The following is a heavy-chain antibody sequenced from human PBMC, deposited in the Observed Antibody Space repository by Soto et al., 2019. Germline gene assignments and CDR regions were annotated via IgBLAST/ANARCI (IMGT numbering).Heavy chain of an antibody. Sequence: PGGSLRLSCAGSGFSLSRYWMSWVRQAPGKGLEWVANIRQDGSEIYYVDSVKGRFTISRDNAKNSLYLQMNSLRVEDTAVYYCAQNAAYSGSPPRSWGQGTLVTVSS. J-gene: IGHJ5*02. V-gene: IGHV3-7*02. CDR2: IRQDGSEI. D-gene: IGHD1-26*01. CDR3: AQNAAYSGSPPRS. CDR1: GFSLSRYW.